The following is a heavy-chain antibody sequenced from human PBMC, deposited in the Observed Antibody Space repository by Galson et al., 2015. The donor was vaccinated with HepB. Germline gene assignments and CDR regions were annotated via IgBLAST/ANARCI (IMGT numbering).Heavy chain of an antibody. J-gene: IGHJ4*02. CDR3: ARDGQQLVPLDY. Sequence: SLRLSCAASGFTFSGFWMAWIRQAPGKGLEWVANINEDGSEKYYVDSVKGRFTISRDDAKNSLYLQMNSLRAEDTAVFYCARDGQQLVPLDYWGQGTLVTVSS. CDR2: INEDGSEK. D-gene: IGHD6-13*01. CDR1: GFTFSGFW. V-gene: IGHV3-7*01.